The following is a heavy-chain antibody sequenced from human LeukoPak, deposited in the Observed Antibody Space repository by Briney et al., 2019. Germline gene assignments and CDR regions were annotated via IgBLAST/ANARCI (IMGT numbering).Heavy chain of an antibody. CDR1: GFTFSSYA. Sequence: GGSLRLSCVVSGFTFSSYAVHWVRQAPGKGLEWVAVISYDGSKKYYADSVKGRFTISRDNSKNTLYLQMNSLRAEDTAVYYCAKSPYYYYGMDVWGQGTTVTVSS. J-gene: IGHJ6*02. CDR3: AKSPYYYYGMDV. V-gene: IGHV3-30*18. CDR2: ISYDGSKK.